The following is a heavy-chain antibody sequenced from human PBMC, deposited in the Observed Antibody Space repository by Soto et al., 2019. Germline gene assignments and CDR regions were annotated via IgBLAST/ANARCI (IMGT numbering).Heavy chain of an antibody. CDR3: ARLPKGSLVTA. Sequence: GESLKISCVASGFRFSDHSMTWVRQSPGKGLQWIAYISSRSDNIYYAESVRGRFTVSRDNAKNALFLQMNSLRDDDTATYYCARLPKGSLVTAWGQGTRVTVSS. CDR2: ISSRSDNI. V-gene: IGHV3-48*02. D-gene: IGHD2-21*02. CDR1: GFRFSDHS. J-gene: IGHJ4*02.